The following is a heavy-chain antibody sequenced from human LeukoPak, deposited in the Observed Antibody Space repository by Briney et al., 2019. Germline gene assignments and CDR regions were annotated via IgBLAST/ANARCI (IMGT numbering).Heavy chain of an antibody. CDR1: GFTFSSYS. Sequence: GGSLRLSCAASGFTFSSYSMNWVRQAPGKGLEWVSSISSSSSYIYYADSVKGRFTISRDNAKNSLYLQMNSPRAEDTAVYYCASYYYDSSGYRDDYGMDVWGQGTTVTVSS. CDR3: ASYYYDSSGYRDDYGMDV. D-gene: IGHD3-22*01. J-gene: IGHJ6*02. CDR2: ISSSSSYI. V-gene: IGHV3-21*01.